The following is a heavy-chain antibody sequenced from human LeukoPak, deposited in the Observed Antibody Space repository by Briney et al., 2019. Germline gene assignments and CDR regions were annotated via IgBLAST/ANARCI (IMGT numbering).Heavy chain of an antibody. CDR3: AREGGVGPTAPPDYYSYQMDV. CDR2: ICPYAPKT. D-gene: IGHD1-26*01. CDR1: GYTCISYG. J-gene: IGHJ6*03. V-gene: IGHV1-18*01. Sequence: ASVKDSCKASGYTCISYGITWVRQAPGQGLERMGWICPYAPKTHYAQSLQGRVTMTTDTTTSTAYMDLLSLRSDDAAVYYCAREGGVGPTAPPDYYSYQMDVWGKGTTVTVSS.